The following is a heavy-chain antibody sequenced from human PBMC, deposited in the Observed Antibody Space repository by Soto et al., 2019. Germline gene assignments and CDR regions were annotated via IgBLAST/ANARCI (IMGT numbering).Heavy chain of an antibody. CDR2: ISGSGGSA. V-gene: IGHV3-23*01. D-gene: IGHD5-18*01. CDR1: GFTFSSYA. CDR3: AKAHPGYSYGTHAY. J-gene: IGHJ4*02. Sequence: PGGSLRLSCAASGFTFSSYAMSWVRQAPGKGLEWVSAISGSGGSAYYADSVKGRFTISRDNSKNTLYLQMNSLRAEDTAVYYCAKAHPGYSYGTHAYCGQGTLVTVSS.